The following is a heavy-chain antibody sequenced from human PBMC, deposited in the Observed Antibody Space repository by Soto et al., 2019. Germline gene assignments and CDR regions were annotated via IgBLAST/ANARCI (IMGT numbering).Heavy chain of an antibody. Sequence: ASVKVSCKASGYTFSGYYIHWVRQAPGKGPEWMGWINPNSGGTNYAQKFQGWVTMTRDTSISTAYMELSRLRSDDTAVYYCAREIGYGSTRWVPGVKGGFDVWG. CDR3: AREIGYGSTRWVPGVKGGFDV. D-gene: IGHD2-2*01. CDR2: INPNSGGT. CDR1: GYTFSGYY. J-gene: IGHJ6*02. V-gene: IGHV1-2*04.